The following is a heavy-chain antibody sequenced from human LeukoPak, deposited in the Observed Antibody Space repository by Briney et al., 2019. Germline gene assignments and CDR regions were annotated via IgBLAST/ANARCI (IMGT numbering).Heavy chain of an antibody. CDR3: ARALYSSTCDAFDI. D-gene: IGHD6-13*01. Sequence: GGSLRLSCAASGFTFSDHYMSWIRQAPGKGLEWVSYISSRDSIIWYADSVKGRFTISRDNAKNSLYLQMNSLRAEDTAVYYCARALYSSTCDAFDIWGQGTMVTVSS. J-gene: IGHJ3*02. CDR1: GFTFSDHY. V-gene: IGHV3-11*04. CDR2: ISSRDSII.